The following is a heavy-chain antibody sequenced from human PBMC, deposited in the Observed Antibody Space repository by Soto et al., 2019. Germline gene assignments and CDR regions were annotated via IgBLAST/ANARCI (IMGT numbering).Heavy chain of an antibody. J-gene: IGHJ5*02. Sequence: EVQLVESGGGLVQPGGSLRLSCAASGFTFSTYWMHWVRQAPGKGLVWVSRINSDGSSTYYADSVKGRFTISRDNAKNTLYLQMNSRSAEDTAVYSCSTWFAPGGQGPLATVSS. CDR1: GFTFSTYW. CDR3: STWFAP. V-gene: IGHV3-74*01. CDR2: INSDGSST.